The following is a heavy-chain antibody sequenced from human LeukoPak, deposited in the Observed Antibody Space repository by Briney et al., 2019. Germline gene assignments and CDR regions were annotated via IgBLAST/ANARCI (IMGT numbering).Heavy chain of an antibody. CDR2: ISSNGGST. D-gene: IGHD2-15*01. CDR1: GFTFSSYS. CDR3: AKATVRYCSGGSCYFYDY. V-gene: IGHV3-64*01. Sequence: GGSLRLSCGASGFTFSSYSMHWVRQAPGKGLEYVSAISSNGGSTNYANSVKGRFSISRDNSKNTLYLQMGSLRTEDMAVYYCAKATVRYCSGGSCYFYDYWGQGTLVTVSS. J-gene: IGHJ4*02.